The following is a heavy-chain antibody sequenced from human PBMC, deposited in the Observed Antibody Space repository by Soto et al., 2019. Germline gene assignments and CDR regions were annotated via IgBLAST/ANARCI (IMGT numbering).Heavy chain of an antibody. J-gene: IGHJ6*02. D-gene: IGHD3-3*01. CDR3: TRQRGSGYWSGMDV. V-gene: IGHV3-73*01. Sequence: EVQLVESGGGLVQPGGSLKLSCAASGFTFSGSAMHWVRQASGKGLEWVGRIRGKANTYATAYAASVTGRFTISREDSKNTAYLQMNSLETEDTAIYYCTRQRGSGYWSGMDVWGQGTTVTVSS. CDR1: GFTFSGSA. CDR2: IRGKANTYAT.